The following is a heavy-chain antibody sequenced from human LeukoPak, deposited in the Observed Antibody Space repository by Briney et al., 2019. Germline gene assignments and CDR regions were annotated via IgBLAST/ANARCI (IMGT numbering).Heavy chain of an antibody. CDR2: IQYDVSSE. CDR1: GFTFSSYS. J-gene: IGHJ3*02. V-gene: IGHV3-33*08. CDR3: AREYSGRCIHAFHS. D-gene: IGHD6-13*01. Sequence: PGGSLRLSCAASGFTFSSYSMNWVRQAPGKGLEWVAFIQYDVSSEYYADSVKGRFTVSRDNFKNTLYLQMNSLRAEDTAVYYCAREYSGRCIHAFHSWGQGTMVTVSS.